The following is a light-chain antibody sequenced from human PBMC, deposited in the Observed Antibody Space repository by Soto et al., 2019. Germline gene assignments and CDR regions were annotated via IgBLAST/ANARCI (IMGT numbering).Light chain of an antibody. CDR1: SSDIGGYNY. J-gene: IGLJ2*01. V-gene: IGLV2-14*01. CDR2: EVT. CDR3: SSYTSVTTVV. Sequence: QAVVTQPASVSGSPGQSITISCTGTSSDIGGYNYVSWYQQHPGKVPKLMIYEVTYRPSGVSNRFSGSKSGNTASLTISGLQAEDEADYYCSSYTSVTTVVFGGGTKVTVL.